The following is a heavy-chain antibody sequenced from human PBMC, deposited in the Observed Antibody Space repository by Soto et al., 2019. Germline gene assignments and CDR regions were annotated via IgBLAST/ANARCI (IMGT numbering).Heavy chain of an antibody. D-gene: IGHD2-2*01. J-gene: IGHJ4*02. CDR3: ARDREIPNALYYFDY. CDR2: INPSGGST. Sequence: GASVKVSCKASGYTFTSYYMHWVRQAPGQGLEWMGIINPSGGSTSYAQKFQGRVTMTRDTSTSTVYMELSSLRPEDTAVYYCARDREIPNALYYFDYWGQGTLVTVSS. CDR1: GYTFTSYY. V-gene: IGHV1-46*03.